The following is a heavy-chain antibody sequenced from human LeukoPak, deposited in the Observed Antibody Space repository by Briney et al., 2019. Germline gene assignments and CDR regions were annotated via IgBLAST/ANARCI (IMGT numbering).Heavy chain of an antibody. Sequence: GAPVKVSCKASGYTFTGYYMHRVRQSPGQGLEWMGWINPNSGGTNYAQKFQRRVTMTRDTSISTASMGLSRLRSYDTTGYYYVRDDYGGPLGMFDYWGQGTLVTVSS. CDR1: GYTFTGYY. CDR2: INPNSGGT. V-gene: IGHV1-2*02. CDR3: VRDDYGGPLGMFDY. J-gene: IGHJ4*02. D-gene: IGHD4-23*01.